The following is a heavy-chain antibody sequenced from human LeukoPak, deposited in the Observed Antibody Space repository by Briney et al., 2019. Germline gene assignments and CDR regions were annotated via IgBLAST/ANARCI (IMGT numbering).Heavy chain of an antibody. V-gene: IGHV3-7*04. D-gene: IGHD1-26*01. Sequence: GGSLRLSCAASGFTFSTYWMTWVRQAPGKGLEWVANVKQDGSEKYYVDSVKGRFTISRDNTKNSLYLQMDSLRAEDTAVYFCARDGVARGIYFDYWGQGTLVTVSS. CDR2: VKQDGSEK. J-gene: IGHJ4*02. CDR3: ARDGVARGIYFDY. CDR1: GFTFSTYW.